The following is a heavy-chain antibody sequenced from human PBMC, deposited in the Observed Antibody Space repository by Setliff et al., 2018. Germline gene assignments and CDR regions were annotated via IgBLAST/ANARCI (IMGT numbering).Heavy chain of an antibody. D-gene: IGHD2-8*01. CDR1: GYTLSNSI. V-gene: IGHV1-18*01. CDR3: LRLVRYCTKIACQATSGDDL. Sequence: ASVKVSCKASGYTLSNSILSWVRQAPGQGLEWVGWISAYNGKTYSAQKFQDRVTLTTHTSTNMGYLELRDLRSDDTAVYYCLRLVRYCTKIACQATSGDDLWGQGTLVTVSS. CDR2: ISAYNGKT. J-gene: IGHJ5*02.